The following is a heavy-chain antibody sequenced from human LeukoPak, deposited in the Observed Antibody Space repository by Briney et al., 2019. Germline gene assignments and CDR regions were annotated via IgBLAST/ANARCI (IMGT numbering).Heavy chain of an antibody. Sequence: SETLSLTCAVSGGSIRSAFSSWSWIRQPPGKGPEWIGYIHHSGSTYYNPSLKTRATISVDRSKNQFSLQLTSVTAADTAVYYCARVFGDYAAFDIWGQGTMVTVSS. V-gene: IGHV4-30-2*01. J-gene: IGHJ3*02. D-gene: IGHD4-17*01. CDR1: GGSIRSAFSS. CDR2: IHHSGST. CDR3: ARVFGDYAAFDI.